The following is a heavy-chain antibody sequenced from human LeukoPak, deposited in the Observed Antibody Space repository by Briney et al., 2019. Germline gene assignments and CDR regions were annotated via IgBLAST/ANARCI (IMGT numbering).Heavy chain of an antibody. CDR3: ARVLGYCSSTSCYGGDFDY. D-gene: IGHD2-2*01. J-gene: IGHJ4*02. CDR1: GFTFSSYW. Sequence: QAGGSLRLSCAASGFTFSSYWMSGVRQAPGEGLEWVSGIRGRADNTYYADSVKGRFTISRDSSKNTLYLQMNSLRAEDTAVYCCARVLGYCSSTSCYGGDFDYWGQGTLVTVSS. CDR2: IRGRADNT. V-gene: IGHV3-23*01.